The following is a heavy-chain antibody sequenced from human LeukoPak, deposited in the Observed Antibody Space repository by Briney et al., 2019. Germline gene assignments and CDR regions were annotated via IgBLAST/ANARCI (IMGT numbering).Heavy chain of an antibody. J-gene: IGHJ4*02. CDR1: GFIFSSYA. V-gene: IGHV3-23*01. CDR3: AKDLDGGDSGSYYLYFDY. D-gene: IGHD1-26*01. CDR2: ISGSGGTT. Sequence: GGSLRLSCAASGFIFSSYAMSWVRQAPGKGLEWVSAISGSGGTTNYADSVKGRFTISRDNSKNTLYLQMNSLRAEDTAVYYCAKDLDGGDSGSYYLYFDYWGQGTPVTVSS.